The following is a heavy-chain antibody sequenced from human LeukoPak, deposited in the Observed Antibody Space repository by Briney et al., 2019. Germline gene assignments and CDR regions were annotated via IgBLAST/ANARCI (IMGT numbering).Heavy chain of an antibody. CDR2: MNPNSGNT. V-gene: IGHV1-8*03. Sequence: ASVKVSCKASGYTFTGYYLHWVRQATGQGLEWMGWMNPNSGNTGYAQKFQGRVTITRNTSISTAYMELSSLRSEDTAAYYCARGSTYYYDSSGYLLGYYYYYMDVWGKGTTVTVSS. D-gene: IGHD3-22*01. CDR3: ARGSTYYYDSSGYLLGYYYYYMDV. CDR1: GYTFTGYY. J-gene: IGHJ6*03.